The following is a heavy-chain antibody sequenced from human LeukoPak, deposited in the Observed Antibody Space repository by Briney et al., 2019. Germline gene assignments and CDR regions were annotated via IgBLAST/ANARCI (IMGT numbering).Heavy chain of an antibody. Sequence: PSETLSLTCTVCGGSISSYYWSWIRQPPGKGLEWIGYIHYSGSTNYNPSLKSRVTISVDTSKNQFSLKLRSVTAADTAVYYCARVEEGYGSGRRENYYYYYRDVWGRGTTVTISS. CDR3: ARVEEGYGSGRRENYYYYYRDV. J-gene: IGHJ6*03. CDR2: IHYSGST. D-gene: IGHD3-10*01. V-gene: IGHV4-59*01. CDR1: GGSISSYY.